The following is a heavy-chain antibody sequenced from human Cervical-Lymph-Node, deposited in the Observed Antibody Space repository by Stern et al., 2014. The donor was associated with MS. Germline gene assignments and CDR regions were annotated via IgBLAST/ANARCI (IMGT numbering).Heavy chain of an antibody. V-gene: IGHV3-9*01. Sequence: VQLVQSGGGLVQPGRSLRLSCTASGFTFGDYAMHWVRQAPGKGLEWVSGINWSGGKFDDGDSVKGRFTISRDNAKDTLYLQLNRLSPEDTAFYCCAKAHLMYSYHWSHLDSWGQGVLVTVSS. J-gene: IGHJ4*02. CDR1: GFTFGDYA. D-gene: IGHD1-1*01. CDR3: AKAHLMYSYHWSHLDS. CDR2: INWSGGKF.